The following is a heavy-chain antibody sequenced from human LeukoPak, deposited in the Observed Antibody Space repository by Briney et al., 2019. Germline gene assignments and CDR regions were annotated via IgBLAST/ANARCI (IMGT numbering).Heavy chain of an antibody. V-gene: IGHV3-7*01. CDR2: IKEDEIEI. CDR3: ARGGFRHFDP. Sequence: GGSLRLSCAASGFAFNSQTMTWFRLAPGKGLEWVASIKEDEIEIHYVDSVKGRFTISRDNAKDSLYLQMNSLRVEDTAVYYCARGGFRHFDPWGQGTLVTVSS. D-gene: IGHD3-22*01. J-gene: IGHJ5*02. CDR1: GFAFNSQT.